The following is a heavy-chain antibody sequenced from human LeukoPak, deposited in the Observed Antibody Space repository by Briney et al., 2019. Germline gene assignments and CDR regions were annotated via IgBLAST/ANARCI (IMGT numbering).Heavy chain of an antibody. CDR3: ASDIVGANYFDY. J-gene: IGHJ4*02. V-gene: IGHV3-30-3*01. D-gene: IGHD1-26*01. CDR1: GFTFSSYA. CDR2: ISYDGSNK. Sequence: PGGSLRLSCAASGFTFSSYAMHWVRQAPARGLGWVAVISYDGSNKCYADSVKGRFTISRDNSKNTLYLQMSSLRAEDTAVYYCASDIVGANYFDYWGQGTLVTVSS.